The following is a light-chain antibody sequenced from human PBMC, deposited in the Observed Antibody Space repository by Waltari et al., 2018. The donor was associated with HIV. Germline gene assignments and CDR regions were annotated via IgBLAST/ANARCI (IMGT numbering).Light chain of an antibody. Sequence: DIQMTQSPTLLSASVGDRVTITCRASQDINSYLNWYQQKPGKVPKLLIYAASSLQSGVPSRFSGSGSGTAFSRTISSLQPEDCATYYGQQTYGSLTFGGGTKVEIK. V-gene: IGKV1-39*01. CDR3: QQTYGSLT. J-gene: IGKJ4*02. CDR2: AAS. CDR1: QDINSY.